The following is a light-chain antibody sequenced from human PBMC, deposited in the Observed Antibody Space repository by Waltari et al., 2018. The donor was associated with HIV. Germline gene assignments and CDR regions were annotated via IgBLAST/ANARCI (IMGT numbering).Light chain of an antibody. V-gene: IGLV3-25*03. J-gene: IGLJ3*02. CDR3: QSADSSGNYQV. CDR1: ALPNHY. CDR2: KDS. Sequence: SYELTQPPSVSVSPGQTARITCSGDALPNHYASWYQQKPGPAPVLVIYKDSERPSGIPERFPGSSSWTTVTLTISGVQAEDEADYYCQSADSSGNYQVFGGGTKLTVL.